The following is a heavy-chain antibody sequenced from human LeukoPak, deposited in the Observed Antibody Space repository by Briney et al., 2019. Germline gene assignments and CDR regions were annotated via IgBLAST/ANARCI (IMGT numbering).Heavy chain of an antibody. D-gene: IGHD3-22*01. CDR3: ARADSGGYYVAYWY. CDR1: GYTFTGYY. J-gene: IGHJ4*02. Sequence: GASVKVSCKASGYTFTGYYMHWVRQAPGQGLEWLGWISAYEGSTKYPQMFQGRVTVTTDTSTSTAYMELRSLRSDDTAVYYCARADSGGYYVAYWYWGQGTLVTVSS. V-gene: IGHV1-18*04. CDR2: ISAYEGST.